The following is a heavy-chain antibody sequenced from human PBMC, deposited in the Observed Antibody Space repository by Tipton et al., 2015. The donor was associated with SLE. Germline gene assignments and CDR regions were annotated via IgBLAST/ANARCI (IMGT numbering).Heavy chain of an antibody. Sequence: TLSLTCTVSGGSIRNYYWSWMRQPPGKGLEWIGVLYYSGNTYYNPSLKSPVTLSIDTSKNQFSLKMRSVTAADTAVYYCARTAGRSVKLWYFDLWGRGTLVTVSS. CDR2: LYYSGNT. CDR1: GGSIRNYY. D-gene: IGHD5-18*01. V-gene: IGHV4-59*12. CDR3: ARTAGRSVKLWYFDL. J-gene: IGHJ2*01.